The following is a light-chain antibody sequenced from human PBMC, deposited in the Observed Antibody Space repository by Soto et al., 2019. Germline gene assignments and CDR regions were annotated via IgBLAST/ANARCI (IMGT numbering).Light chain of an antibody. CDR3: QSFDNSLGGSYV. CDR2: DNN. V-gene: IGLV1-40*01. J-gene: IGLJ1*01. Sequence: QSVLTQPPSVSGAPGQRITISCTGSSSNIGAGYDVHWYQQLPGTVPKLLIFDNNNRPSGVPDRFSGSKSGTSASLAITGLQSEDEAAYYCQSFDNSLGGSYVFGTGPMVTVL. CDR1: SSNIGAGYD.